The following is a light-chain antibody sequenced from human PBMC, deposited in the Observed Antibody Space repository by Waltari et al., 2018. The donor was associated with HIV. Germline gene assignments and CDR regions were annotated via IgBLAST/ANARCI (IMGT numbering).Light chain of an antibody. Sequence: SYELTQPPSVSVSLGQMARITCSGEALPKKYAYWYQQKPGQFPVLVIYKDSERPSGIPERFSVSSSGTIVTLTISGVQAEDEADYYCLSADSSGTYRGYVFGTGTKVTVL. J-gene: IGLJ1*01. CDR3: LSADSSGTYRGYV. CDR2: KDS. V-gene: IGLV3-16*01. CDR1: ALPKKY.